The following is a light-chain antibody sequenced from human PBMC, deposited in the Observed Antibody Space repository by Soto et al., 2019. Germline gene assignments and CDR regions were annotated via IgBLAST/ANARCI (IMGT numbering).Light chain of an antibody. Sequence: FMLTQPHSMSESPGKTVTISCTRSSGSIASNYVQWYQQRPGSVPTTVIYEDNQRPSGVPDRFSGSVDSSSNSASLTISGLETEDEADYYCQSYDNSSYVFGTGTKVTVL. CDR3: QSYDNSSYV. CDR2: EDN. V-gene: IGLV6-57*04. J-gene: IGLJ1*01. CDR1: SGSIASNY.